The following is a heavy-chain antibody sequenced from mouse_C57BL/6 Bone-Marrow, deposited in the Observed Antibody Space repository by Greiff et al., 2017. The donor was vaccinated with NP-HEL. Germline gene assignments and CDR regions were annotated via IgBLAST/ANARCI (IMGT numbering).Heavy chain of an antibody. Sequence: VQLQQSGTVLARPGASVKMSCKTSGYTFTSYWMHWVKQRPGQGLEWIGAFYPGNSDTSYNQKFKGKAKLTAVTSASTAYMELSSLTNEDSAVYYCTYGNYYFAMDYWGQGTSVTVSS. CDR1: GYTFTSYW. CDR3: TYGNYYFAMDY. D-gene: IGHD2-1*01. J-gene: IGHJ4*01. CDR2: FYPGNSDT. V-gene: IGHV1-5*01.